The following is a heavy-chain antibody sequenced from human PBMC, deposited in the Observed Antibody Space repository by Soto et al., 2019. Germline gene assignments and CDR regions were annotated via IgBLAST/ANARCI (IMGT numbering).Heavy chain of an antibody. Sequence: PGGSLRLSCAASGFTFSSYAMSWVRQAPGKGLEWVSAISGSGGSTYYADSVKGRFTISRDNSKNTLYLQMNSLRAEDTAVYYCAKDQVWRCFDWLLKYLDYWGQGTLVTVSS. CDR3: AKDQVWRCFDWLLKYLDY. CDR1: GFTFSSYA. CDR2: ISGSGGST. J-gene: IGHJ4*02. V-gene: IGHV3-23*01. D-gene: IGHD3-9*01.